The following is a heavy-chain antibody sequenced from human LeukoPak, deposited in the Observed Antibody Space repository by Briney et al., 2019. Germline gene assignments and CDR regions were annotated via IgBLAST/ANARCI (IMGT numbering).Heavy chain of an antibody. J-gene: IGHJ4*02. Sequence: SETLSLTCTVSGGSITSHFWSWIRQPPGKGLEWIGYIYHSGIINYNPSLKSRVTISVDTSKNQFSLELSSVTAADTAVYYCARDGYSGSSLFDSWGQGTLVTVSS. CDR2: IYHSGII. V-gene: IGHV4-59*11. CDR3: ARDGYSGSSLFDS. D-gene: IGHD1-26*01. CDR1: GGSITSHF.